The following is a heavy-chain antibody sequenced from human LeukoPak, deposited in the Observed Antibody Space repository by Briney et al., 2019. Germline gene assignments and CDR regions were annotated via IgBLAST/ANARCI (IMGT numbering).Heavy chain of an antibody. V-gene: IGHV4-34*01. J-gene: IGHJ1*01. CDR1: GXSISSSY. CDR3: ARARSGQLAIQH. D-gene: IGHD6-6*01. Sequence: SETLSLTCTVSGXSISSSYWSWIRQPPGKGLEWIGEINHSGSTNYNPSLKSRVTISVDTPKNQFSLKMSSVTAADTAVYYCARARSGQLAIQHWGQGTLVTVSS. CDR2: INHSGST.